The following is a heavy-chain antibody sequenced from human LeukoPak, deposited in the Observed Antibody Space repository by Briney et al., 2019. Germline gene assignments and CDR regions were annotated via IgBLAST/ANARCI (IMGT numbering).Heavy chain of an antibody. CDR1: VYTFTSYD. Sequence: ASVKVSCKASVYTFTSYDINWVRQATGQGLEWMGWMNPNSGNTGYAQKFQGRVTMTRNTSISTAYMELSSLRSEDTAVYYCARGGEMATIYSWFDPWGQGTLVTVSS. V-gene: IGHV1-8*01. J-gene: IGHJ5*02. CDR3: ARGGEMATIYSWFDP. D-gene: IGHD5-24*01. CDR2: MNPNSGNT.